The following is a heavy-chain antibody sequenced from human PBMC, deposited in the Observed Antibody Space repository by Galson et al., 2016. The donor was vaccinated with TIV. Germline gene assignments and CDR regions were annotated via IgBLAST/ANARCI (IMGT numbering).Heavy chain of an antibody. D-gene: IGHD6-13*01. CDR2: ITPGGAGT. V-gene: IGHV1-46*01. Sequence: SVKVSCKASGYTITDNYIHWVRQAPGQGLEWMGVITPGGAGTFYAQKFQGRVTMTADTSTRTVYMELRSLRYDDTAVYYCARDAPYSSSWSIDYWGQGSLVTVSS. J-gene: IGHJ4*02. CDR1: GYTITDNY. CDR3: ARDAPYSSSWSIDY.